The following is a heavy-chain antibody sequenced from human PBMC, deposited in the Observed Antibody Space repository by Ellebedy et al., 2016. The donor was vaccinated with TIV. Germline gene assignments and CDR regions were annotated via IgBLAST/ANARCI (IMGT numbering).Heavy chain of an antibody. CDR1: GFTFSSYS. Sequence: ESLKISCAASGFTFSSYSMHWVRQPPGKGLEWIGEVNPSGTTNDNPSLKSRVTISVDTPKKQFYLRLTSVTAADTAVYYCARARGQYLYGSGSYFTNWGQGEMVTVSS. V-gene: IGHV4-34*01. D-gene: IGHD3-10*01. CDR3: ARARGQYLYGSGSYFTN. J-gene: IGHJ4*02. CDR2: VNPSGTT.